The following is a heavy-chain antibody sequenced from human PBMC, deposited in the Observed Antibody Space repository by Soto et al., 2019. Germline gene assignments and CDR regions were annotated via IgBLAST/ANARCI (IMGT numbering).Heavy chain of an antibody. Sequence: QTGGSLRLSCAASGFTFSSYGMYWVRQAPGKGLEWVAVIWNDGSNKYYADSVKGRFTISRDNSKNTLYLQMNSLRAEDTAVYYCARLNPRMNTFGGFIAGGMDVWGQGTTVTVSS. CDR1: GFTFSSYG. V-gene: IGHV3-33*01. CDR3: ARLNPRMNTFGGFIAGGMDV. J-gene: IGHJ6*02. CDR2: IWNDGSNK. D-gene: IGHD3-16*02.